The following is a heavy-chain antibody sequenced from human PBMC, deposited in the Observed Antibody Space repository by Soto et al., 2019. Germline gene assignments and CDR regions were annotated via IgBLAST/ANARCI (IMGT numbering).Heavy chain of an antibody. CDR2: IYYSGST. CDR3: ARHGATYSSSWYGY. D-gene: IGHD6-13*01. J-gene: IGHJ4*02. Sequence: QVQLQESGPGLVKPSETLSLTCTVSGGSISSYDWSWIRQPPGKGLEWIGYIYYSGSTNYNPSLKSRVTISVDTSKNQFSLKLSSVTAADTAVYYCARHGATYSSSWYGYWGQGTLVTVSS. CDR1: GGSISSYD. V-gene: IGHV4-59*08.